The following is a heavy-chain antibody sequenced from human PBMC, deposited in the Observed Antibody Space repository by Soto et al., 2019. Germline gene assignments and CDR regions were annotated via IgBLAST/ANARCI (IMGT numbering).Heavy chain of an antibody. CDR1: GFTVISNY. CDR2: IESGGST. D-gene: IGHD4-17*01. V-gene: IGHV3-66*01. CDR3: ATPDYGDYPYYFDY. J-gene: IGHJ4*02. Sequence: GGSLRLSCAASGFTVISNYMSWVRQAPGKGLEWVSVIESGGSTYYTDSVKGRFTISRDNSKNTLYLQMNSLRAEDTAVYYCATPDYGDYPYYFDYWGQGTLVTVSS.